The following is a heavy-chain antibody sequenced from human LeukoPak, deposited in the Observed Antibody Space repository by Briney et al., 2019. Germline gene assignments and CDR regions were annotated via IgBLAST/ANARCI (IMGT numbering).Heavy chain of an antibody. Sequence: GGSLRLSCATSGFTFSTFWMHWVRQAPGKGLVWVSRINHDGSSTNYADSVKGRFTISRDNAKNSLYLQMNSLRAEDTAVYYCARDGERGELSLYMDYWGQGTLVTVSS. J-gene: IGHJ4*02. CDR2: INHDGSST. CDR3: ARDGERGELSLYMDY. V-gene: IGHV3-74*01. CDR1: GFTFSTFW. D-gene: IGHD3-16*02.